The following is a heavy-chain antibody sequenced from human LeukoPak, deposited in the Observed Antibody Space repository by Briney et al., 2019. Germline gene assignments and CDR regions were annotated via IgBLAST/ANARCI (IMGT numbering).Heavy chain of an antibody. Sequence: GGSLRLSCAASGFTFSSYAMHWVRQAPGKGLEWVAVISYDGSNKYYADSVKGRFTISRDNSKNTLYLQMNSLRAEDTAVYYCAKTYEQLVPRFDYWGQGTLVTVSS. V-gene: IGHV3-30*04. CDR2: ISYDGSNK. CDR3: AKTYEQLVPRFDY. D-gene: IGHD6-6*01. CDR1: GFTFSSYA. J-gene: IGHJ4*02.